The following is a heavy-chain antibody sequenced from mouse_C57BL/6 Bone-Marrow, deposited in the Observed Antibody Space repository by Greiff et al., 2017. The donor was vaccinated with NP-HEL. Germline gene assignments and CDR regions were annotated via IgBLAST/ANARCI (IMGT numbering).Heavy chain of an antibody. Sequence: QVQLQQSGAELVKPGASVKLSCKASGYTFTEYTIHWVKQRSGQGLEWIGWFYPGSGSIKYNEKFKDKATLTADKSSSTVYMELSRLTSEDSAVYFCARHETSHYDYQPAWFAYWGQGTLVTVSA. CDR2: FYPGSGSI. CDR3: ARHETSHYDYQPAWFAY. CDR1: GYTFTEYT. V-gene: IGHV1-62-2*01. J-gene: IGHJ3*01. D-gene: IGHD2-4*01.